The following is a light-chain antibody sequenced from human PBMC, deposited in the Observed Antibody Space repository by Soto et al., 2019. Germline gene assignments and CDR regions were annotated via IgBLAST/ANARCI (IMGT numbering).Light chain of an antibody. J-gene: IGKJ4*01. CDR1: QSVGKNY. CDR3: HQYAYAPLT. Sequence: EIVLTQSPATLSLSPGDSATLSCKASQSVGKNYLGWFQQKPGQAPRLLIYNALNRATGITDRFSGSGSGTDFTLTIRRLEPEDFAVYYCHQYAYAPLTLGGGTKVEIK. V-gene: IGKV3-20*01. CDR2: NAL.